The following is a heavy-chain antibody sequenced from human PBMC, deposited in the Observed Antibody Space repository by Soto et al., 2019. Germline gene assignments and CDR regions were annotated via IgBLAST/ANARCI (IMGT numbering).Heavy chain of an antibody. D-gene: IGHD2-15*01. CDR2: IYYSGST. Sequence: QVQLQESGPGLVKPSQTLSLTCTVSGGSISSGDYYWSWIRQPPGKGLEWIGYIYYSGSTYYNPSLKSRVTISVDTSKNQSSLKLSSVTAADTAVNYCARDYSFDYYYCGMDVWGQGTTVTVSS. J-gene: IGHJ6*02. CDR3: ARDYSFDYYYCGMDV. V-gene: IGHV4-30-4*01. CDR1: GGSISSGDYY.